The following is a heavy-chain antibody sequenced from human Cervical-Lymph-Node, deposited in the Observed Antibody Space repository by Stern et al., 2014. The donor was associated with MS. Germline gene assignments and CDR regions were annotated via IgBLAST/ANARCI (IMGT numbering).Heavy chain of an antibody. Sequence: VQLVQSGGGVTPPGASVKLSCTASGFIFSSYGMHWVRQAPGQGLEWAGVINPSGGSTSYAQKCQGRVTMTRDTSTSTVYMELSSLRSDDTAVYYCAREVAGHRLGMMDVWGQGTPVTVSS. V-gene: IGHV1-46*01. CDR2: INPSGGST. CDR3: AREVAGHRLGMMDV. D-gene: IGHD6-19*01. CDR1: GFIFSSYG. J-gene: IGHJ6*02.